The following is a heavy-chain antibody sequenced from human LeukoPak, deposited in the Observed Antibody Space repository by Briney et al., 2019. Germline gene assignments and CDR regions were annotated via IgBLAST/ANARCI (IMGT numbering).Heavy chain of an antibody. V-gene: IGHV1-69*13. CDR2: IIPIFGTA. CDR3: ARFPPYYYDSSGYYLDP. Sequence: ASVKVSCKASGYTFTGYYMHWVRQAPGQGLEWMGGIIPIFGTANYAQKFQGRVTITADESTSTAYMELSSLRSEDTAVYYCARFPPYYYDSSGYYLDPWGQGTLVTVSS. CDR1: GYTFTGYY. J-gene: IGHJ5*02. D-gene: IGHD3-22*01.